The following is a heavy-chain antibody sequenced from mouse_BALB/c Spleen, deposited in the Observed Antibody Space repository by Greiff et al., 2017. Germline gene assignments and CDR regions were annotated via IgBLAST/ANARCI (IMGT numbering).Heavy chain of an antibody. CDR1: GYSITSDYA. CDR2: ISYSGST. D-gene: IGHD2-14*01. Sequence: DVKLQESGPGLVKPSQSLSLTCTVTGYSITSDYAWNWIRQFPGNKLEWMGYISYSGSTSYNPSLKSRISITRDTSKNQFFLQLNSVTTEDTATYYCARSYYRSYYFDYWGQGTTLTVSS. J-gene: IGHJ2*01. V-gene: IGHV3-2*02. CDR3: ARSYYRSYYFDY.